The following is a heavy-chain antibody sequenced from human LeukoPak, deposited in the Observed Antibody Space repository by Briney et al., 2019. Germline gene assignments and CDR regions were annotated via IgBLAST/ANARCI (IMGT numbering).Heavy chain of an antibody. CDR1: GYTFTGHY. J-gene: IGHJ4*02. Sequence: ASVKASCKASGYTFTGHYIHWVRQAPGQGFEWMGWINPNTGGTDYAQKFQDRIAISTYTSISTAYMELSRLRSDDTALHYCARDLATIDGIAWYYFENWGQGTLVTVS. D-gene: IGHD5-12*01. V-gene: IGHV1-2*02. CDR2: INPNTGGT. CDR3: ARDLATIDGIAWYYFEN.